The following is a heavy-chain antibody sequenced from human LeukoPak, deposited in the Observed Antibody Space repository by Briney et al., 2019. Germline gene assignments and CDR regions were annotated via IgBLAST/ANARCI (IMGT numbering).Heavy chain of an antibody. J-gene: IGHJ4*02. V-gene: IGHV4-4*02. Sequence: PSGTLSLTCAVSGGSISSSNWWSWVRQPPGKGLEWIGEIYHSGSTNYNPSLKSRVTISVDTSKNQFSLKLSSVTAADTAVYYCARHLYYDSAIGYWGQGTLVTVSS. CDR1: GGSISSSNW. CDR2: IYHSGST. D-gene: IGHD3-22*01. CDR3: ARHLYYDSAIGY.